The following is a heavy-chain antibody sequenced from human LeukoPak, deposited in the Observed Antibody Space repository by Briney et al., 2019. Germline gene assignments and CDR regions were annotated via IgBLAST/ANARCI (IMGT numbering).Heavy chain of an antibody. CDR1: GFTFSNYA. Sequence: PGASRRLSCVGSGFTFSNYAMSWVRQAPGKGLEWVSAISGSGGATYYADSVKGRFTISREKCTNRLYLQMNSMRAEDTAVYYCARNCLFWGQGKLGTVSS. V-gene: IGHV3-23*01. D-gene: IGHD2-15*01. J-gene: IGHJ1*01. CDR2: ISGSGGAT. CDR3: ARNCLF.